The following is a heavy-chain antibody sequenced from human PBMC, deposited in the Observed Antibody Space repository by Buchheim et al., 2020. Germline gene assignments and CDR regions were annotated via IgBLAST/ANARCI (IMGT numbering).Heavy chain of an antibody. CDR1: GYTFTSYH. D-gene: IGHD1-26*01. J-gene: IGHJ2*01. CDR3: ARRTVGANGYFDL. Sequence: QVQLVQSGAEVKKPGASVKVSCKASGYTFTSYHIHWVRQAPGQGLEWMGIFNPTGGSTSYAQKFQGRVTVTRDTSPSTVYMELSSLRSEDTAVYYCARRTVGANGYFDLWGRGTL. V-gene: IGHV1-46*01. CDR2: FNPTGGST.